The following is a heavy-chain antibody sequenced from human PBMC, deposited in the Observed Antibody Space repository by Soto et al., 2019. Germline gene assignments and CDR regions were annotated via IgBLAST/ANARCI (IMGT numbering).Heavy chain of an antibody. CDR3: ARVTWGYGVYYYYGMDV. Sequence: QVQLVQSGAEVKKPGASVKVSCKASGYTFTGYGISWVRQAPGQGLEWMGWISAYNGNTNYAQKLQGRVTMTTDTSTSTAYMELRSLRSDDTAVYFCARVTWGYGVYYYYGMDVWGQGTTVTVSS. CDR1: GYTFTGYG. V-gene: IGHV1-18*01. D-gene: IGHD7-27*01. CDR2: ISAYNGNT. J-gene: IGHJ6*02.